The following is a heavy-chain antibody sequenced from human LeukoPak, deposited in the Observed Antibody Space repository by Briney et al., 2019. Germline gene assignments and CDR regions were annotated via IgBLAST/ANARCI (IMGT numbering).Heavy chain of an antibody. Sequence: GGSLRLSCAASGFTFSSYAMSWVRQAPGKGLEWVSGISGSGGTTYYADSVKGRFTISRDNSKNTLYLQMSSLRAEDTAVYYCAKSPNPGIAVTRRYFDYWGQGTLVTVSS. CDR2: ISGSGGTT. CDR3: AKSPNPGIAVTRRYFDY. J-gene: IGHJ4*02. CDR1: GFTFSSYA. D-gene: IGHD6-19*01. V-gene: IGHV3-23*01.